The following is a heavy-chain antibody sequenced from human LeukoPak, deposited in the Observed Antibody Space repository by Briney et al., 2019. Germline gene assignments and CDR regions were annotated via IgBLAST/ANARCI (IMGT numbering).Heavy chain of an antibody. Sequence: GGSLRLSCAASGFTFSSYSMNWVRQAPGKGLEWVSSISSSSSYIYYADSVKGRFTISRDNAKNSLYLQMNSLRAVDTAVYYCARVPDYDFWSGYARFDYWGQGTLVTVSS. V-gene: IGHV3-21*01. CDR2: ISSSSSYI. CDR1: GFTFSSYS. J-gene: IGHJ4*02. D-gene: IGHD3-3*01. CDR3: ARVPDYDFWSGYARFDY.